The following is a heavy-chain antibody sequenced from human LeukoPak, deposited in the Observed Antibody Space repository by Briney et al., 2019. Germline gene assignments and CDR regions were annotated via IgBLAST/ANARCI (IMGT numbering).Heavy chain of an antibody. CDR3: ARDQEGFDY. CDR2: IYPRDGST. V-gene: IGHV1-46*01. CDR1: GGTFTSNY. Sequence: ASVKVSCKASGGTFTSNYIHWVRQAPGQGLEWMGMIYPRDGSTSYAQKFQGRVTVTRDTSTSTVHMELSGLRSEDTAVYYCARDQEGFDYWGQGTLVTVSS. J-gene: IGHJ4*02.